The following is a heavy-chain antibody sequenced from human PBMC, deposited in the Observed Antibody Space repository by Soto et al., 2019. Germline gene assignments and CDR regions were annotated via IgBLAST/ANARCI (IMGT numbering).Heavy chain of an antibody. CDR1: GYSFTSYW. V-gene: IGHV5-51*01. Sequence: GESLKISCKGSGYSFTSYWIGWVRQMPGKGLEWMGIIYPGDSDTRYSPSFQGQVTISADKSISTAYLQWSSLKASDTAMYYCARQGKYSSGWGPAGTHPYYYYGMDVWGQGTTVTVSS. CDR3: ARQGKYSSGWGPAGTHPYYYYGMDV. CDR2: IYPGDSDT. J-gene: IGHJ6*02. D-gene: IGHD6-19*01.